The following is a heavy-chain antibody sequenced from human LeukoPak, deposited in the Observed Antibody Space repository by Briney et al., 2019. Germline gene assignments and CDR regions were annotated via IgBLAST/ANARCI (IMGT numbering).Heavy chain of an antibody. Sequence: SETLSLTCAVYGGSFSGYYWSWIRQPPGKGLEWIGEINHSGGTNYNPTLKSRVTMSLDTSKSQISLKLSSMTAADTAVYYCARRVRAGDYRLDYWGQGTLATVSS. J-gene: IGHJ4*02. CDR3: ARRVRAGDYRLDY. CDR1: GGSFSGYY. D-gene: IGHD4-17*01. CDR2: INHSGGT. V-gene: IGHV4-34*01.